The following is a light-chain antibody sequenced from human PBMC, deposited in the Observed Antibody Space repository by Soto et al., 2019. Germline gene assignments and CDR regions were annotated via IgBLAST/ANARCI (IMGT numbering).Light chain of an antibody. Sequence: QSVVNHAPSAARSPGQSVTISSPRGNSDVVGYNYVSEYQPHPGKAPKLRIYEVTKRPSGVPDRFSGSKSGNTASLTVSGLQPEDEADYYCSTYAGGNNTYVFGTGTKVTV. V-gene: IGLV2-8*01. CDR3: STYAGGNNTYV. CDR1: NSDVVGYNY. CDR2: EVT. J-gene: IGLJ1*01.